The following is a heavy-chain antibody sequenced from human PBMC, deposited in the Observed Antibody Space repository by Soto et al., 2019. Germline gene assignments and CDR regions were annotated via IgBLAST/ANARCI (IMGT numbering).Heavy chain of an antibody. CDR3: AKDRRSGWYSSYWFDP. CDR2: ISGSGGST. J-gene: IGHJ5*02. D-gene: IGHD6-19*01. V-gene: IGHV3-23*01. CDR1: GFTFSSYA. Sequence: EVQLLESGGGLVQPGGSLRLSCAASGFTFSSYAMSWVRQAPGKGLEWVSAISGSGGSTYYADSVKGRFTISRDNSKNTLYLQMNSLRAEDTAVYYCAKDRRSGWYSSYWFDPWGQGTLVTVSS.